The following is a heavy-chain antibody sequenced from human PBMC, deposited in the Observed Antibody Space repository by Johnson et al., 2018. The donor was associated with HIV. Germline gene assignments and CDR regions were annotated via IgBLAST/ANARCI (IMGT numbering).Heavy chain of an antibody. V-gene: IGHV3-66*01. CDR2: IFSGGST. J-gene: IGHJ3*02. Sequence: VQLVESGGGLGQPGGSLRLSCVDSGFTFNNYWMHWVRQAPGKGPVWVSVIFSGGSTYYAGSVHGRFTISRDNSKNTLYLQMNSLRAEDTAVYYCARACRDGYTCDAFDIWGQGTMVTVSS. D-gene: IGHD5-24*01. CDR3: ARACRDGYTCDAFDI. CDR1: GFTFNNYW.